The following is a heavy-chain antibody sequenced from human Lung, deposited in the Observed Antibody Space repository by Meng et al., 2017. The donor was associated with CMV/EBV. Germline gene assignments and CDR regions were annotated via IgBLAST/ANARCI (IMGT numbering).Heavy chain of an antibody. CDR1: GYTFIGYY. J-gene: IGHJ6*02. V-gene: IGHV1-2*02. CDR3: TRGQRPIVTMLRGADIGDNGLYV. Sequence: ASVKVSCKASGYTFIGYYMHWVRQAPGQGLEWMGWIQPNSGGTRYAQKFQGRVTMTRDTSVSSAYVGLSRLTSDDTAVHYCTRGQRPIVTMLRGADIGDNGLYVWGQGXTVTVSS. D-gene: IGHD3-10*01. CDR2: IQPNSGGT.